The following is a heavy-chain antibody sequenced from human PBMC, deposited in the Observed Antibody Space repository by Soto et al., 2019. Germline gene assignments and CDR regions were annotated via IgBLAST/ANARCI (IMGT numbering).Heavy chain of an antibody. V-gene: IGHV4-59*01. Sequence: PSETLSLTCSVSGGSISTYYWNWIRQPPGKGLEWIGYIYVNGNTNYNPSLKSRVTMSVDTAKSQFSLRLNFATAADTAVYYCARGRSGGYGNDAFGIWGQGTLVTVSS. CDR3: ARGRSGGYGNDAFGI. CDR2: IYVNGNT. D-gene: IGHD5-12*01. J-gene: IGHJ3*02. CDR1: GGSISTYY.